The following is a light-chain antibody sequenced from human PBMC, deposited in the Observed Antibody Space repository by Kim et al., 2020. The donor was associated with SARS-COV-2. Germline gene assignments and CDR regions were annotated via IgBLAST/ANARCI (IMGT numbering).Light chain of an antibody. V-gene: IGKV3-20*01. Sequence: APGERATRSCRASQSVSSSYLAWYQQKPGQAPRLLIYGASSRATGIPDRFSGSGSGTDFTLTISRLEPDDFAVYYCQQYDSSPRTFGQGTKVDIK. CDR2: GAS. CDR3: QQYDSSPRT. J-gene: IGKJ1*01. CDR1: QSVSSSY.